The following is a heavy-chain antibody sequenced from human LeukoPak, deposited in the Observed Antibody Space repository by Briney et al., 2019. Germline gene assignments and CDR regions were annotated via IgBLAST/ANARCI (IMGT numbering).Heavy chain of an antibody. J-gene: IGHJ4*02. CDR2: IYYSGST. V-gene: IGHV4-59*01. CDR1: GGSISSYY. Sequence: SETLSLTCTVSGGSISSYYWSWIRQPPGKGLEWIGYIYYSGSTNYNPSLKSRVTISVDTSKNQFSLKLSSVTAADTAVYYCARVDDSSGYWSYYFDYWGQGTLVTVSS. CDR3: ARVDDSSGYWSYYFDY. D-gene: IGHD3-22*01.